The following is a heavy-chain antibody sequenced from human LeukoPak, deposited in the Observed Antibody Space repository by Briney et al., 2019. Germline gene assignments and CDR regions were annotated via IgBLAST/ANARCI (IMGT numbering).Heavy chain of an antibody. J-gene: IGHJ4*02. D-gene: IGHD3-16*02. CDR3: ARVMITFGGVIVKAHYFDY. CDR1: GGTFSSYA. V-gene: IGHV1-69*04. Sequence: SVKASCKASGGTFSSYAISWVRQAPGQGLEWMGRIIPILGIANYAQKFQGRVTITADKSTSTAYMELSSLRSEDTAVYYCARVMITFGGVIVKAHYFDYWGQGTLVTVSS. CDR2: IIPILGIA.